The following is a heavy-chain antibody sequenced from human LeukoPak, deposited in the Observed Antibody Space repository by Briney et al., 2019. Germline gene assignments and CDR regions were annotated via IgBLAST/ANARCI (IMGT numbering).Heavy chain of an antibody. V-gene: IGHV1-18*01. D-gene: IGHD6-13*01. CDR3: ARGYSSSWYLFGDYYYYMDV. J-gene: IGHJ6*03. Sequence: GASVKVSCKASGYTFTSYGISWVRQAPGQGLEWMGWISAYNGNTNYAQKLQGRVTMTTDTSTSTAYMELRSPRSDDTAVYYCARGYSSSWYLFGDYYYYMDVWGKGTTVTVSS. CDR1: GYTFTSYG. CDR2: ISAYNGNT.